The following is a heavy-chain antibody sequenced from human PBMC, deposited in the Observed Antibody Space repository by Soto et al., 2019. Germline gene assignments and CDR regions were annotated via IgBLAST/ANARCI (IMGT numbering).Heavy chain of an antibody. CDR2: IKSKTDGGTT. D-gene: IGHD3-22*01. J-gene: IGHJ4*02. Sequence: EVQLVESGGGLVKPGGSLRLSCAASGFTFSNAWMNWVRQAPGKGLEWVGRIKSKTDGGTTDYAAPVKGRFTIARDDSKNTLYLKMNSLITEDTAVYYCTIDGDYYDSSGYVDYWGQGTLVTVSS. CDR3: TIDGDYYDSSGYVDY. CDR1: GFTFSNAW. V-gene: IGHV3-15*07.